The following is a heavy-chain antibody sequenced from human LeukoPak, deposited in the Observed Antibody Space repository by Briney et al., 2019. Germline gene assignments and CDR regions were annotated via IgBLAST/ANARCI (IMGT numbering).Heavy chain of an antibody. V-gene: IGHV3-23*01. Sequence: GGSLRLSCAASGFTFSTYAMSWVRQAPGKGLEWGSAISGSGGSTYYADSVKGRFTISRDNSENTLYLQMDSLRAEDTAVYYCAKNGYDSSGYLYFDYWGQGTLVTVSS. D-gene: IGHD3-22*01. CDR2: ISGSGGST. CDR3: AKNGYDSSGYLYFDY. J-gene: IGHJ4*02. CDR1: GFTFSTYA.